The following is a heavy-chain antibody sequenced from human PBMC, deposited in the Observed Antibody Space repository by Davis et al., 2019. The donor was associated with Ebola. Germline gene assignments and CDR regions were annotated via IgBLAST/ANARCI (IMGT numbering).Heavy chain of an antibody. CDR1: GGSITSSSYY. CDR3: ARRMDV. CDR2: ISHTGST. V-gene: IGHV4-39*01. J-gene: IGHJ6*02. Sequence: MPSETLSLTCTVSGGSITSSSYYWGWIRQPPGKGLEWIGTISHTGSTYYNPSFKSRLTLSVDTSKNQFSLKLTSVTAADTAVYYCARRMDVWGQGTTVTVSS.